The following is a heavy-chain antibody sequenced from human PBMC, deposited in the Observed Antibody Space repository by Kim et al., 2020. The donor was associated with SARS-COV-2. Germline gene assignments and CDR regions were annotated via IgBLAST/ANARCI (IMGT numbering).Heavy chain of an antibody. D-gene: IGHD3-16*02. CDR3: ARDVMITFGGVIDYFDY. J-gene: IGHJ4*02. CDR2: ISAYNGNT. Sequence: ASVKVSCKASGYTFTSYGISWVRQAPGQGLEWMGWISAYNGNTNYAQKLQGRVTMTTDTSTSTAYMELRSLRSDDTAVYYCARDVMITFGGVIDYFDYWGQGTLVTVSS. V-gene: IGHV1-18*01. CDR1: GYTFTSYG.